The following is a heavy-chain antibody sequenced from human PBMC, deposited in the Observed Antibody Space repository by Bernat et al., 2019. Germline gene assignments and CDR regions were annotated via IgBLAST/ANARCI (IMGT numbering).Heavy chain of an antibody. CDR1: GFTFGDYA. D-gene: IGHD5-18*01. J-gene: IGHJ5*02. CDR2: IRSKAYGGTT. CDR3: TRDYTAMVDAWFDP. Sequence: EVQLVESVGGLVQPGRSLRLSCTASGFTFGDYAMSWFRQAPGKGLEWVGFIRSKAYGGTTEYAASVKGRFTISRDDSKSIAYLQMNSLKTEDTAVYYCTRDYTAMVDAWFDPWGQGTLVTVSS. V-gene: IGHV3-49*03.